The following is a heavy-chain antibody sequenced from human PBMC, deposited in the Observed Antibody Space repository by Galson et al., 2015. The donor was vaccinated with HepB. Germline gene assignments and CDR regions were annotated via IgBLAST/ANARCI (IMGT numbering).Heavy chain of an antibody. D-gene: IGHD6-25*01. V-gene: IGHV1-2*02. CDR3: ARDAGGAAAFSFCSIYWFLQP. Sequence: SVKVSCKASGYTFTGYYMHWVRQAPGQGLEWMGWINPNSGGTNYAQKFQGRVTMTRDTSISTAYLELSSLRSDDTAVFYCARDAGGAAAFSFCSIYWFLQPWGRGTLVTVSS. J-gene: IGHJ2*01. CDR1: GYTFTGYY. CDR2: INPNSGGT.